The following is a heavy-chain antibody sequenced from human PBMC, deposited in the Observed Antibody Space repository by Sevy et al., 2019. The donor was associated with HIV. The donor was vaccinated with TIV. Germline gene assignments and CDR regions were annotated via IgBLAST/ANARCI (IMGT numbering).Heavy chain of an antibody. Sequence: ASVKVSCKASGYTFTEFYIHWVRQAPGQGLEWMGWINPKNGATAYAQKFQGRVSMTRDTSISTAYIDLTRLRSDDTAIYFCARGLNHYGSGRDDFDPWGQGTLVTVSS. CDR1: GYTFTEFY. CDR3: ARGLNHYGSGRDDFDP. D-gene: IGHD3-10*01. CDR2: INPKNGAT. J-gene: IGHJ5*02. V-gene: IGHV1-2*02.